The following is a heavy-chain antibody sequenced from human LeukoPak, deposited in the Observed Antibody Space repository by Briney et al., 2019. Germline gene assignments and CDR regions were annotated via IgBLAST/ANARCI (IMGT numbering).Heavy chain of an antibody. V-gene: IGHV3-30*02. CDR2: IRYDAYNT. Sequence: GGSMRLACAAYAFAFITYDMHWVRQIHGKGLEWVALIRYDAYNTYYAESVKGRFTISRDNSKNTLYLQLHSLSAEDAAVCYCAEPYQRHNTWFDPWGQGTLVTVSS. D-gene: IGHD2-2*01. CDR1: AFAFITYD. J-gene: IGHJ5*02. CDR3: AEPYQRHNTWFDP.